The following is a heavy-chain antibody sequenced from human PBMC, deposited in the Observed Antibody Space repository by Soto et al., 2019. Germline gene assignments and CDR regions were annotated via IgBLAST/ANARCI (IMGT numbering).Heavy chain of an antibody. CDR1: GGTFSSYA. V-gene: IGHV1-69*06. CDR2: IIPIFGTA. J-gene: IGHJ6*02. CDR3: ARVWGSGSYYRYYYYYGMDV. Sequence: SVKVSCKASGGTFSSYAISWVRQAPGQGLEWMGGIIPIFGTANYAQKFQGRVTITADKSTSTAYMELSSLRSEDTAVYYCARVWGSGSYYRYYYYYGMDVWGQGTTVTVSS. D-gene: IGHD3-10*01.